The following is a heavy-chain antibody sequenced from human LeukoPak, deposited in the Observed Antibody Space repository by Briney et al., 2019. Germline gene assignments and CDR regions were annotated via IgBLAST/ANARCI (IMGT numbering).Heavy chain of an antibody. J-gene: IGHJ4*02. V-gene: IGHV3-30-3*01. CDR3: ARESLGWSREVLAFDY. Sequence: QTGGSLRLSCAAAGFTFSSYAMHWVRQAPGKGLEWLAFISYDGSNKYYADSVKGRFTISRDNSKNTLYLQMNSLRAEDTAVYYCARESLGWSREVLAFDYWGQGTLVTVSS. CDR2: ISYDGSNK. D-gene: IGHD3-3*01. CDR1: GFTFSSYA.